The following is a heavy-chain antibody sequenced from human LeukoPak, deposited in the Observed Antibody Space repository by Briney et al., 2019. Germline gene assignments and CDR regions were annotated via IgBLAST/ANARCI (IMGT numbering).Heavy chain of an antibody. D-gene: IGHD3-3*01. Sequence: GGSLRLSCAASGFTFSSYGMHWVRQAPGKGLEWVAVISYDGSNKYYADSVKGRFTISRDNSKNTLYLQMNSLRAEDTAVYYCAKGGFTIFGVVYMDVWGKGTTVTVSS. CDR1: GFTFSSYG. CDR2: ISYDGSNK. J-gene: IGHJ6*03. V-gene: IGHV3-30*18. CDR3: AKGGFTIFGVVYMDV.